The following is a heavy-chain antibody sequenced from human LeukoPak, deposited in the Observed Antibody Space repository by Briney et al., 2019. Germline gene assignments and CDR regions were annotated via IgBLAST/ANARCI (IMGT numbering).Heavy chain of an antibody. V-gene: IGHV1-2*02. J-gene: IGHJ6*02. CDR2: INPNSGGT. CDR1: GYTFTGYY. Sequence: ASVEVYCKASGYTFTGYYMQWVRQAPGQGIEWMGWINPNSGGTNYAQKFQGRVTMTRDTSISTAYMELSRLRSDDTAVYYCARVVPAAISYYYYGMDVWGQGTTVTVSS. D-gene: IGHD2-2*01. CDR3: ARVVPAAISYYYYGMDV.